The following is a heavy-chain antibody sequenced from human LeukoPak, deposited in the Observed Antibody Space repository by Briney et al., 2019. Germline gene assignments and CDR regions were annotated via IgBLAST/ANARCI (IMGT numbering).Heavy chain of an antibody. Sequence: SETLSLTCTVSGGSISSGGYYWSWIRQHPGKGLEWIGYIYNSGSTYYNPSLRSRVNISGDTSKNQFSLNLSSVTAADTAIYYCARAGTRVGSFDYWGQGTLGTVSS. V-gene: IGHV4-31*03. J-gene: IGHJ4*02. CDR3: ARAGTRVGSFDY. CDR1: GGSISSGGYY. D-gene: IGHD4-23*01. CDR2: IYNSGST.